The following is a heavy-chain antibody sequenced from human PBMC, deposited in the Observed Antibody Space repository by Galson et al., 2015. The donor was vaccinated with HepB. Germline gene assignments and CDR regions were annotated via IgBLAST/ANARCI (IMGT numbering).Heavy chain of an antibody. CDR3: ARGRYYYDSSSYSYYVDY. Sequence: SLRLSCAASGFTFSSYGMHWVRQAPGKGLEWVAFIWYDGSKEYYADSVKGQLTISRDNSKNTLYLQMNSLRAEDTAVYYCARGRYYYDSSSYSYYVDYWGQGILVTVSS. D-gene: IGHD3-22*01. CDR1: GFTFSSYG. V-gene: IGHV3-33*08. CDR2: IWYDGSKE. J-gene: IGHJ4*02.